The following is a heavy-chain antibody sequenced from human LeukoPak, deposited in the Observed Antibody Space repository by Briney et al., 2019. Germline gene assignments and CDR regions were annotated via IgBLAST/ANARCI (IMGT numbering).Heavy chain of an antibody. D-gene: IGHD2-15*01. V-gene: IGHV4-61*02. Sequence: SQTLSLTCIVSGGSISSGSYYWSWIRQPAGRGLEWIGRIYTSGSTNYNPSLKSRVTISVDTSKNQFSLKLSSVTAADTAVYYCARERWWGNDAFDIWGQGTMVTVSS. J-gene: IGHJ3*02. CDR2: IYTSGST. CDR3: ARERWWGNDAFDI. CDR1: GGSISSGSYY.